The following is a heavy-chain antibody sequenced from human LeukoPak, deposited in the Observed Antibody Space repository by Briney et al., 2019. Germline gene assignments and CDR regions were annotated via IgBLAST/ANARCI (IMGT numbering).Heavy chain of an antibody. V-gene: IGHV3-73*01. Sequence: GGSLRLSRAASGFTFSGSAMHWVRQASGKGLEWVGRIRSKANSYATAYAASAKGRFTISRDDSKNTAYLQMNSLKTEDTAVYYCTRLSAVAAATGTGYYYYMDVWGKGTTVTVSS. D-gene: IGHD1-1*01. CDR1: GFTFSGSA. CDR2: IRSKANSYAT. J-gene: IGHJ6*03. CDR3: TRLSAVAAATGTGYYYYMDV.